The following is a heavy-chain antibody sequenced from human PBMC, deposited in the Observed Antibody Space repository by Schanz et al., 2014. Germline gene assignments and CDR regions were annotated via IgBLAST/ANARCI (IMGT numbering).Heavy chain of an antibody. CDR1: GGSFSGYY. CDR3: ARGEWSTSQFDY. D-gene: IGHD2-2*01. CDR2: IHHSGST. Sequence: QVQLQQWGAGLLKPSETLSLTCAVYGGSFSGYYWTWIRQPPGKGLEWIGEIHHSGSTNYNPSLKGGVTISMDTSKNQFSLKLSSVTAADTAVYYCARGEWSTSQFDYWGHGTLVTVSS. V-gene: IGHV4-34*01. J-gene: IGHJ4*01.